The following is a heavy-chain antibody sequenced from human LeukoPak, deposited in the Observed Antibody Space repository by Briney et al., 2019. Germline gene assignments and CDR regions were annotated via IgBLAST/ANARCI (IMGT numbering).Heavy chain of an antibody. CDR2: IYQSGNT. CDR3: ARVPGPNWFDP. V-gene: IGHV4-38-2*02. Sequence: SETLSLTCSVSGYSIRSGYYWGWIRQPPGKGLEWIGSIYQSGNTYYNESLRSRVTISVDTSKNQFSLKLTSVTAADTALYYCARVPGPNWFDPWGQGTLVTVSS. J-gene: IGHJ5*02. CDR1: GYSIRSGYY.